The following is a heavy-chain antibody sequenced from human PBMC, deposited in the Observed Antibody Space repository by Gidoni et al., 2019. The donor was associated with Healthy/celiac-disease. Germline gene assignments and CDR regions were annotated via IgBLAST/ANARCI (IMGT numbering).Heavy chain of an antibody. D-gene: IGHD6-19*01. CDR1: GFHYSSYA. V-gene: IGHV3-30-3*01. CDR2: SAYGGSNT. CDR3: ASQFNPAVAGPQPD. Sequence: QVQLVESGGGVVQPGRSLRLSCAASGFHYSSYAMHWVRPAPGKGRGWVAVSAYGGSNTYYADSVTCRFTISRDNSKNSLYLPMNSLRAADTAVYYCASQFNPAVAGPQPDWGQGTLVTVSS. J-gene: IGHJ4*02.